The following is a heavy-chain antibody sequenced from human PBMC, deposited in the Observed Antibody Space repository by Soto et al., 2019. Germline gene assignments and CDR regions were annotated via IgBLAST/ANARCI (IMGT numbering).Heavy chain of an antibody. D-gene: IGHD2-2*01. V-gene: IGHV3-23*01. Sequence: GGSLRPSCAAPGFTFSSYAMSWVHQDPGQGLEWVSASSGSGGSTYYADSVKGRFTNSRDNSKNTLYLQMNSLRAEDTAVYYCAKEKLGCSSTSCYPVFDYWGQGTLVTVSS. J-gene: IGHJ4*02. CDR2: SSGSGGST. CDR3: AKEKLGCSSTSCYPVFDY. CDR1: GFTFSSYA.